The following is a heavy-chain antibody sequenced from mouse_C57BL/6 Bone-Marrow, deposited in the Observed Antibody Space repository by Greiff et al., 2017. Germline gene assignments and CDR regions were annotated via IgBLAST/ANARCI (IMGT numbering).Heavy chain of an antibody. Sequence: QVQLQQPGAELVKPGASVKLSCKASGYTFTSYWMQWVKQRPGQGLEWIGEIDPSDSYTNYNQKFKGKATLTVDTSSSTAYMQLSSLTSEDSAVYYCARILPGYGSSYSYFDYWGQGTTLTVSS. V-gene: IGHV1-50*01. D-gene: IGHD1-1*01. J-gene: IGHJ2*01. CDR1: GYTFTSYW. CDR3: ARILPGYGSSYSYFDY. CDR2: IDPSDSYT.